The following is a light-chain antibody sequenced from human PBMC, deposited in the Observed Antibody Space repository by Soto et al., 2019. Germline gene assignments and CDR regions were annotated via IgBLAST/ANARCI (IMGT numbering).Light chain of an antibody. V-gene: IGLV2-14*01. CDR3: SSYTGSSSRYV. CDR2: EVS. J-gene: IGLJ1*01. Sequence: QSVLTQPASVSGSPGQSITISCTGTSSDVGGYNFVSWYQQYPGEAPKLMIYEVSNRPSRVSNRFSGSKSGNTASLTISGLQAEDETDYYCSSYTGSSSRYVFGTGTKVTVL. CDR1: SSDVGGYNF.